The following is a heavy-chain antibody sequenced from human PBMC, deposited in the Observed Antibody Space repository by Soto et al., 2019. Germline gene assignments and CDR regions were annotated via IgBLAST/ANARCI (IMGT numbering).Heavy chain of an antibody. CDR3: AKDRSGSYWSAFDI. CDR1: GFTFSSYG. V-gene: IGHV3-30*18. CDR2: ISYDGSNK. Sequence: PGGSLRLSCAASGFTFSSYGMHWVRQAPGKGLEWVAVISYDGSNKYYADSVKGRFTISRVNSKNTLYLQMNSLRAEDTAVYYCAKDRSGSYWSAFDIWGQGTMVTVSS. D-gene: IGHD3-10*01. J-gene: IGHJ3*02.